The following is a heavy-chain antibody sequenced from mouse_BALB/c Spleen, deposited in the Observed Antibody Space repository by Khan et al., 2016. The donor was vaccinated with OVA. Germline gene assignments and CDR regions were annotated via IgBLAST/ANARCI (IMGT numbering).Heavy chain of an antibody. J-gene: IGHJ2*01. D-gene: IGHD1-1*01. V-gene: IGHV1S81*02. CDR3: ARIKNIVATYFDY. CDR2: TNPTNGRT. CDR1: GYTFTSYW. Sequence: VQLQQPGAELVKAGASVKMSCKASGYTFTSYWMYWVKQRLGQGLEWFAETNPTNGRTYYNEKFKSKATLTVDKSSSTAYMLLSGPTFEDAAVYYCARIKNIVATYFDYWGQGTTLTVSS.